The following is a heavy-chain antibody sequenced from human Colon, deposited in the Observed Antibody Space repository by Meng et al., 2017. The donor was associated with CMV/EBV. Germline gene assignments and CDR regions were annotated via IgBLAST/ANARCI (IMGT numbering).Heavy chain of an antibody. CDR2: IDPSGSAT. J-gene: IGHJ4*02. V-gene: IGHV1-46*01. Sequence: ASAKVSCKSFGYTLRTYYMHWVRQAPGQGLEWMGRIDPSGSATIYAQKFQGRITMTKDMSTSTVYIKVGSLTPDDTAVYYCARNPGLGWSDYWGQGTQVTVSS. CDR3: ARNPGLGWSDY. D-gene: IGHD2-15*01. CDR1: GYTLRTYY.